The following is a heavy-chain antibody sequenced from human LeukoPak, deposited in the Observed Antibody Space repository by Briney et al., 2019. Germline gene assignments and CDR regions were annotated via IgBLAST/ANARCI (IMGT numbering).Heavy chain of an antibody. CDR1: GYTFTSYD. D-gene: IGHD3-22*01. J-gene: IGHJ5*02. Sequence: GASVKVSCKASGYTFTSYDINWVRQATGQGLERMGWMNPNSGNTGYAQKFQGRVTMTRNTSISTAYMELSSLRSEDTAVYYCARGSPMIVENWFDPWGQGTLVTVSS. V-gene: IGHV1-8*01. CDR3: ARGSPMIVENWFDP. CDR2: MNPNSGNT.